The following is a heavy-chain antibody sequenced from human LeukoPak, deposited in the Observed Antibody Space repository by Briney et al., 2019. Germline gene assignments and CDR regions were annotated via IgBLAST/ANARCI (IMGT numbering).Heavy chain of an antibody. CDR3: ARIGVAAAGSYYMDV. J-gene: IGHJ6*03. CDR2: IYYSGST. CDR1: GGSISSYY. D-gene: IGHD6-13*01. V-gene: IGHV4-59*12. Sequence: PSETLSLTCTVSGGSISSYYWSWIRQPPGKGLEWIGYIYYSGSTNYNPSLKSRVTISVDTSKNQFSLKLSSVTAADTAVYYCARIGVAAAGSYYMDVWGKGTTVTVSS.